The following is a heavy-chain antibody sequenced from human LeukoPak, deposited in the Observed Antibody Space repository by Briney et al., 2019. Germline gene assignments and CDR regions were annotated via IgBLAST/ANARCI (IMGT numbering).Heavy chain of an antibody. D-gene: IGHD1-14*01. Sequence: PSETLSLTCTVSGGSMRNSYWSWVRQPAGKGLERVGRIFTTGSTNYNPSLKSRVTISIDTSKNQFSLKMTSVTAVDTAVYYCARDGVPLTNLVARPFHPWGQGTLVIVSS. J-gene: IGHJ1*01. CDR2: IFTTGST. V-gene: IGHV4-4*07. CDR3: ARDGVPLTNLVARPFHP. CDR1: GGSMRNSY.